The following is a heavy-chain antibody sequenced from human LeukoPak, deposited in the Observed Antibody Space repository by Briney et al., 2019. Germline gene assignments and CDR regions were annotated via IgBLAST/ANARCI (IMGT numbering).Heavy chain of an antibody. CDR2: IYYSGGT. CDR3: ARDQMDSFDY. Sequence: PSETLSLTCTVPGGSISSGSYYWSWIRQPAGKGLEWIGYIYYSGGTNYNPSLKSRVTISVDTSKNQFSLKLSSVTAADTAVYYCARDQMDSFDYWGQGTLVTVSS. J-gene: IGHJ4*02. V-gene: IGHV4-61*10. CDR1: GGSISSGSYY. D-gene: IGHD2-8*01.